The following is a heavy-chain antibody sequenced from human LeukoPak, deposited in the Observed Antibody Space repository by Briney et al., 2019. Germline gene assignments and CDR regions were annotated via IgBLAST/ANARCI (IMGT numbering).Heavy chain of an antibody. J-gene: IGHJ4*02. Sequence: GGSLRLSCAVSGFTFSSYWMSWVRQAPGRRPEWVANIKPDGSEKYYVDSVKGRFTVSRDNAKNSLFLQMNSLRDEDTAVYYCAREMYSSSNWGQGTLVTVSS. CDR3: AREMYSSSN. D-gene: IGHD6-6*01. CDR2: IKPDGSEK. CDR1: GFTFSSYW. V-gene: IGHV3-7*01.